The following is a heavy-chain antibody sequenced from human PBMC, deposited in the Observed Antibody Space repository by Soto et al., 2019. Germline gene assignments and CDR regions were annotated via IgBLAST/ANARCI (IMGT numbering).Heavy chain of an antibody. CDR2: ISFSDGGT. D-gene: IGHD2-15*01. V-gene: IGHV3-23*04. CDR1: GFTFSSYA. Sequence: QLVESGGGLIQPGGSLRLACAASGFTFSSYAMTWVRQAPGKGLEWVSSISFSDGGTYYADSVKGRLTISRDNSKNTLFLQMNSLRVEDTAVYYCVKDDRILGRRYFDLWGRGTLVTVSS. J-gene: IGHJ2*01. CDR3: VKDDRILGRRYFDL.